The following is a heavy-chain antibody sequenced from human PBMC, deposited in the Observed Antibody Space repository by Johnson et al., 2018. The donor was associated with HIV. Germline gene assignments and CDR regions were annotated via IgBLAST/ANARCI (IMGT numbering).Heavy chain of an antibody. D-gene: IGHD4-11*01. CDR1: RFSFSSYW. CDR3: ARVYSNYEGAAASYPFDI. CDR2: INSDGSST. V-gene: IGHV3-74*02. J-gene: IGHJ3*02. Sequence: VQLVESGGGVVQPGGSLRLSCAASRFSFSSYWMHWVRQAPGKGLVWVSRINSDGSSTSYADSVKGRFTISRDNAKNTLYLQMNSLRAEDTAVYYCARVYSNYEGAAASYPFDIWGQGTMVTVSS.